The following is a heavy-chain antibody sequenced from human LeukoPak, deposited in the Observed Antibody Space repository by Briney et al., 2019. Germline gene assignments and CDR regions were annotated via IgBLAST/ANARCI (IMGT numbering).Heavy chain of an antibody. CDR3: STLTSRGLSDS. CDR2: IKSKSDCGTT. Sequence: GGSLRLSCAASGFTFSNAWMNWVRQAPGKGLEWVGRIKSKSDCGTTDYAAPVRGRFTISRDDSKNTLYLQVNSLKSEDTAVYYCSTLTSRGLSDSWGQGTLVTVSS. J-gene: IGHJ4*02. D-gene: IGHD1-20*01. V-gene: IGHV3-15*07. CDR1: GFTFSNAW.